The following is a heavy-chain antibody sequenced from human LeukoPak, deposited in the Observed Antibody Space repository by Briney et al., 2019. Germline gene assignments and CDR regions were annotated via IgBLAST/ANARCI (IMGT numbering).Heavy chain of an antibody. CDR1: GFTFSSYW. D-gene: IGHD6-19*01. Sequence: GGSLRLSCAASGFTFSSYWMHWVRQVPGKGLVWVSRINSNGSSRSYVDSVMGRFTISRDNAKNTLYLQLDSLRAEDTAVYYCARGLAVAGSSWFDPWGQGTLVSVSS. CDR3: ARGLAVAGSSWFDP. V-gene: IGHV3-74*01. CDR2: INSNGSSR. J-gene: IGHJ5*02.